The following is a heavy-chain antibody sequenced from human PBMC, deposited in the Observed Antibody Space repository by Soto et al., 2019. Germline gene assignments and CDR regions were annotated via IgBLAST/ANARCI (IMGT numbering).Heavy chain of an antibody. CDR2: ISYDGSNK. V-gene: IGHV3-30-3*01. CDR1: GFPFSSYA. Sequence: PGGPLILSCAASGFPFSSYAMHWVRTAPGKGLEWVAVISYDGSNKYYADSVKGRFTISRDNSKNTLYLQMNSLRTEDTAVYYCARDRLRYNWNDFPYYYYGMDVWGQGTTVTVSS. J-gene: IGHJ6*02. CDR3: ARDRLRYNWNDFPYYYYGMDV. D-gene: IGHD1-1*01.